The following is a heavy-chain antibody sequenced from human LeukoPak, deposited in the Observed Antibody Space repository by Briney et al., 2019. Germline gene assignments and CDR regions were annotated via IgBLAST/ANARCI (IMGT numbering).Heavy chain of an antibody. J-gene: IGHJ4*02. V-gene: IGHV1-24*01. Sequence: GASVKVSCKVSGYTLTELSMHWVRQAPGKGLEWMGGFDPEDGETIYAQKFQGRVTMTEDTSTSTVYMELRSLRSDDTAMYYCARDKSGNSGCYSYFDYWGQGTLVTVSS. CDR1: GYTLTELS. D-gene: IGHD6-19*01. CDR2: FDPEDGET. CDR3: ARDKSGNSGCYSYFDY.